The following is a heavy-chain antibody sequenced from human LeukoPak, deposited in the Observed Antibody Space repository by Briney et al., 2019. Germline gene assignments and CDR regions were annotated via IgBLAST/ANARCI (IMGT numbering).Heavy chain of an antibody. CDR1: GGSISSYY. CDR2: IYSSGST. J-gene: IGHJ4*02. CDR3: AREGLTMVRGVIFPDIDY. Sequence: SETLSLTCTVSGGSISSYYWSWIRQSAGKGLEWIGRIYSSGSTDYNPSLKSRVTMSVDTSKIQFSLKLTSVTAADTAVYYCAREGLTMVRGVIFPDIDYWGQGTLVTVSS. D-gene: IGHD3-10*01. V-gene: IGHV4-4*07.